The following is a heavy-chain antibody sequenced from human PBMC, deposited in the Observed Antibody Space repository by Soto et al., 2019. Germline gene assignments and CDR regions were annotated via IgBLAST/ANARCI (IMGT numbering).Heavy chain of an antibody. Sequence: QVQLQESGPGLVKPSQTLSLTCTVSGGSINSGGYYWSWIRQHPGKGLEYIGYIYYSGTTYYNPYVRSRLTISVETSKNQFSVKLTSVTAADTAVYYCARDHSGYVDYWGQGTLVTVSS. CDR2: IYYSGTT. V-gene: IGHV4-31*03. J-gene: IGHJ4*02. CDR1: GGSINSGGYY. D-gene: IGHD1-26*01. CDR3: ARDHSGYVDY.